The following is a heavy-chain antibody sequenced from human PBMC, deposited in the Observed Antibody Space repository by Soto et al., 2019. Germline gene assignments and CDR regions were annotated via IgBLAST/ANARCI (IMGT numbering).Heavy chain of an antibody. Sequence: QVQLVQSGAEEKKPGASVKVSCKASGYTFTSYAMHWVRQAPGQRLEWMGWINGGNSDTEYSQKYQGRVTITSDTSASTAYMELSSLRSEDTAVYYCARYFSMVAVAPGYWGQGTLVTVSS. D-gene: IGHD6-19*01. CDR3: ARYFSMVAVAPGY. CDR1: GYTFTSYA. CDR2: INGGNSDT. J-gene: IGHJ4*02. V-gene: IGHV1-3*05.